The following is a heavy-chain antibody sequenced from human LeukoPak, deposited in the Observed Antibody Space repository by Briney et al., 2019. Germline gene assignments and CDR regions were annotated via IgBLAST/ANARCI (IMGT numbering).Heavy chain of an antibody. D-gene: IGHD3-9*01. CDR3: ARAAPLTYYDILTGFDP. J-gene: IGHJ5*02. V-gene: IGHV4-61*01. CDR1: GGSISSSSYY. Sequence: SETLSLTCTVSGGSISSSSYYWSWIRQPPGKGLEWIGYIYYSGSTNYNPSLKSRVTISVDTSKNQFSLKLSSVTAADTAVYYCARAAPLTYYDILTGFDPWGQGTLVTVSS. CDR2: IYYSGST.